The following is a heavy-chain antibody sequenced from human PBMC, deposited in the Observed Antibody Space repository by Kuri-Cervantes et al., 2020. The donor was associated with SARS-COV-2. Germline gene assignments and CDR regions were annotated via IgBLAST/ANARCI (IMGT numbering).Heavy chain of an antibody. Sequence: GESLKISCAASGFTFSYYGMHWVRQAPGKGLEWVGFVRRDGSNYYYADSVKGRFTISRDNSKNSLYLEMNSLRPEDTAVYYCGSSDYYDSSGLDYWGQGTLVTVSS. D-gene: IGHD3-22*01. J-gene: IGHJ4*02. CDR3: GSSDYYDSSGLDY. CDR1: GFTFSYYG. CDR2: VRRDGSNY. V-gene: IGHV3-30*02.